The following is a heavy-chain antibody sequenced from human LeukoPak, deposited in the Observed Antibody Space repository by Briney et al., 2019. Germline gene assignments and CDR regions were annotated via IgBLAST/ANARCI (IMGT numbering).Heavy chain of an antibody. Sequence: SQTLSLTCAVSGGSISSGGYSWSWIRQPPGKGLEWIGYIYHSGSTYYNPSLKSRVTISVDRSKNQFSLKLSSVTAADTAVYYCARTFQAPSYGDSDSRTKYPYSMDVWGQGTMVAVSS. CDR3: ARTFQAPSYGDSDSRTKYPYSMDV. J-gene: IGHJ6*02. D-gene: IGHD4-17*01. V-gene: IGHV4-30-2*01. CDR1: GGSISSGGYS. CDR2: IYHSGST.